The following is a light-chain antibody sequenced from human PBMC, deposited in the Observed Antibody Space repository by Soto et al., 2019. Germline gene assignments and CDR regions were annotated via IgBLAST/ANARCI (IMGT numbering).Light chain of an antibody. CDR1: SSDVGGYNY. CDR3: SSYTNTAALAV. V-gene: IGLV2-14*01. Sequence: QSALTQPASVSGSPGQSITISCTGTSSDVGGYNYVSWYQHHPGKAPKLMIYEVSNRPSGISHRFSGSKSGNTAFLTISGLQAEDEGDYYCSSYTNTAALAVFGEGTKLTVL. J-gene: IGLJ3*02. CDR2: EVS.